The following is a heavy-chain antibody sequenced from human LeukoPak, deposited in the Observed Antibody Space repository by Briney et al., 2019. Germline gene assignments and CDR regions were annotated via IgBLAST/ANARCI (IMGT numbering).Heavy chain of an antibody. Sequence: SETLPLTCTVSGGSLSSDYCSCIRHPPGKGLEWSGYIYYSGSTTYNPSLKSRVTISVDTSKNQFSLKLSSVTAADTAVYYCARAGAAAGTRYWFDPWGQGTLVTVSS. CDR1: GGSLSSDY. V-gene: IGHV4-59*01. CDR2: IYYSGST. CDR3: ARAGAAAGTRYWFDP. J-gene: IGHJ5*02. D-gene: IGHD6-13*01.